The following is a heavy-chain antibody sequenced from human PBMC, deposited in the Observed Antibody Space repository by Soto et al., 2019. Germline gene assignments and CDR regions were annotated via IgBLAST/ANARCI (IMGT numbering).Heavy chain of an antibody. Sequence: SETLSLTCTVSGGSISSYYWSWMRQPPGKGLEWIGYIYYSGSTNYNPSLKSRVTISVDTSKNQFSLKLSSVTAADTAVYYCARDPLTTFYGMDVWGQGTTVTVSS. CDR2: IYYSGST. V-gene: IGHV4-59*01. J-gene: IGHJ6*02. D-gene: IGHD4-17*01. CDR1: GGSISSYY. CDR3: ARDPLTTFYGMDV.